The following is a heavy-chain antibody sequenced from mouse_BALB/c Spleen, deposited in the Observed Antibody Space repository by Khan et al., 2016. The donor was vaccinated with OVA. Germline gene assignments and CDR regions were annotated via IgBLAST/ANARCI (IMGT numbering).Heavy chain of an antibody. CDR2: ISTYYGAA. V-gene: IGHV1S137*01. Sequence: QVQLQQSGAELVRPGVSVKISCKGSGYTFTDYAMHWVKQSHAKSLEWIGVISTYYGAADYNQKFKGKATMTVDKSSSTAYMELARLTSEDSAIYYCARGSGNSRFAYWGQGTLVTVSA. CDR1: GYTFTDYA. D-gene: IGHD1-3*01. CDR3: ARGSGNSRFAY. J-gene: IGHJ3*01.